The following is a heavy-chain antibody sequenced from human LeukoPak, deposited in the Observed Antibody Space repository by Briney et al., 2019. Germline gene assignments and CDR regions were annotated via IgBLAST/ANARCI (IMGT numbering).Heavy chain of an antibody. CDR1: GFTFSSYA. Sequence: PGGSLRLSCAASGFTFSSYAMRWVRQAPGKGLEWVAVISYDGSNKYYADSVKGRFTISRDNSKNTLYLQMNSLRAEDTAVYYCARDWLRYCSSTSCYTRMDVWGKGTTVTVSS. D-gene: IGHD2-2*02. V-gene: IGHV3-30*01. CDR3: ARDWLRYCSSTSCYTRMDV. J-gene: IGHJ6*04. CDR2: ISYDGSNK.